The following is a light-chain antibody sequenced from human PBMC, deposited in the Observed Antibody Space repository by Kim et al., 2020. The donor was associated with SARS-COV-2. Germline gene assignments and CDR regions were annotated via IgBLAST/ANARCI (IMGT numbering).Light chain of an antibody. CDR2: QDS. V-gene: IGLV3-1*01. CDR3: QAWDSSTVV. CDR1: KLGDKY. J-gene: IGLJ2*01. Sequence: YELTQPPSVSLSPGQTASITCSGDKLGDKYACWYQQKPGQSPVLVIYQDSKRPSGIPERFSGSNSGNTATLTISGTQAMDEADYYCQAWDSSTVVFGGGTQLTVL.